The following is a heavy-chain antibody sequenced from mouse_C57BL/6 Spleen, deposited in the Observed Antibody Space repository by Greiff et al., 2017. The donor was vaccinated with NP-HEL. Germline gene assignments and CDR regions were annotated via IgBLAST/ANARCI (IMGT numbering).Heavy chain of an antibody. J-gene: IGHJ4*01. V-gene: IGHV5-16*01. CDR2: INYDGSST. D-gene: IGHD1-1*02. CDR3: ARDGGGYHFYAMDY. CDR1: GFTFSDYY. Sequence: DVKLVESEGGLVQPGSSMKLSCTASGFTFSDYYMAWVRQVPEKGLEWVANINYDGSSTYYLDSLKSRFIISRDNAKNILYLPMSRLKSEDTATDYCARDGGGYHFYAMDYWGQGTSVTVSS.